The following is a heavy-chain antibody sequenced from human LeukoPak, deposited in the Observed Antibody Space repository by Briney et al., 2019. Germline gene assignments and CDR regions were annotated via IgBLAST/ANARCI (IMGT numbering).Heavy chain of an antibody. CDR1: GGSISSYY. V-gene: IGHV4-59*01. CDR2: IYYSGST. CDR3: AREPVRGVSI. Sequence: SETLSLTCTVSGGSISSYYWSWIRQPPGKGLEWIGYIYYSGSTDYNPSLKSRVTISVDTSKNQFSLKLSSVTAADTAVYYCAREPVRGVSIWGQGTLVTVSS. J-gene: IGHJ4*02. D-gene: IGHD3-10*01.